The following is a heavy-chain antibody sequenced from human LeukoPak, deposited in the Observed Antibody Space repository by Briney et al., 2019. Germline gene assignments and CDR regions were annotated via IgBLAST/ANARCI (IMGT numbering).Heavy chain of an antibody. CDR2: INPSGGST. CDR1: GYTFTSYY. V-gene: IGHV1-46*01. Sequence: ASVKVSCKASGYTFTSYYMHWVRQAPGQGLEWMGIINPSGGSTSYAQKFQGRVTMTRDMSTSTVYMELGSLRSEDTAVYYCARKGQYSSGRVYYYYMDVWGKGTTVTVSS. D-gene: IGHD6-19*01. J-gene: IGHJ6*03. CDR3: ARKGQYSSGRVYYYYMDV.